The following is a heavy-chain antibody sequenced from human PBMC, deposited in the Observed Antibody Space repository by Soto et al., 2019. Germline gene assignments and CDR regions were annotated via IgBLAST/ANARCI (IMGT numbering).Heavy chain of an antibody. D-gene: IGHD5-18*01. CDR2: IRHSGST. Sequence: SETLSLTCAVSGGSITTGDNCWAWIRQTPGRGLEWIANIRHSGSTYYNSSLKSRVTISKETSKNQFSLKLASVTAADTGVYYCARGTRGYTYGPYYFDLWGPGTLVTVSS. CDR1: GGSITTGDNC. CDR3: ARGTRGYTYGPYYFDL. J-gene: IGHJ4*01. V-gene: IGHV4-30-2*01.